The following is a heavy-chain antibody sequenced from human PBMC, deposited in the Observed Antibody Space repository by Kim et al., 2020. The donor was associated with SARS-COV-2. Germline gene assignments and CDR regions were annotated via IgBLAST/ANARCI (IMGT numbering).Heavy chain of an antibody. V-gene: IGHV3-23*03. CDR2: IYSGGSST. Sequence: GGSLRLSCAASGFTFSSYAMSWVRQAPGKGLEWVSVIYSGGSSTYYADSVKGRFTISRDNSKNTLYLQMNSLRAEDTAVYYCAKALRGSYCDYWGQGTLVTVSS. CDR1: GFTFSSYA. D-gene: IGHD1-26*01. J-gene: IGHJ4*02. CDR3: AKALRGSYCDY.